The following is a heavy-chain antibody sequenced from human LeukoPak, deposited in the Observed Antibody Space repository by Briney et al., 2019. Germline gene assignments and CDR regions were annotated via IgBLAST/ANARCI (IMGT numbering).Heavy chain of an antibody. CDR3: ARNDGWNYVFDY. CDR1: GGSISSGSYY. J-gene: IGHJ4*02. V-gene: IGHV4-61*02. D-gene: IGHD1-7*01. Sequence: SETLSLTCTVSGGSISSGSYYWSWIRQPAGKGLEWIGRIYTSGSTNYNPSLKSRVTMSVDTSKNQFSLKLSSVTAADTAVYYCARNDGWNYVFDYWGQGTLVTVSS. CDR2: IYTSGST.